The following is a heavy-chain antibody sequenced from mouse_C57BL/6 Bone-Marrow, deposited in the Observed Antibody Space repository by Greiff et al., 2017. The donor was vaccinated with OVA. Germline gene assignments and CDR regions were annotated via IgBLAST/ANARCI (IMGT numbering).Heavy chain of an antibody. Sequence: QVQLQQSGPELVKPGASVKISCKASGYTFTSYWMHWVKQRPGRGLEWIGRIDPNSGGTKYNEKFKSKATLTVDKPSSTAYMQLSSLTSEDSAVYYCARSMVTTESYYFDYWGQGTTLTVSS. CDR3: ARSMVTTESYYFDY. V-gene: IGHV1-72*01. CDR2: IDPNSGGT. D-gene: IGHD2-2*01. CDR1: GYTFTSYW. J-gene: IGHJ2*01.